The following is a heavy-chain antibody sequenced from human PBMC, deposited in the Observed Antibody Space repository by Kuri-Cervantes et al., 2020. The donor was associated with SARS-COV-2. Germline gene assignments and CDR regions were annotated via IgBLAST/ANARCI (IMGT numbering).Heavy chain of an antibody. CDR2: INSDGSST. V-gene: IGHV3-74*01. CDR1: GFTFSSYW. J-gene: IGHJ4*02. D-gene: IGHD5-12*01. Sequence: GGSLRLSCAASGFTFSSYWMHWVRQAPGKGLVWVSRINSDGSSTSYADSVKGRFTISRDNAKNTLYLQMNSLRAEDTAVYYCAREGRGYVYFDYWGQGTLVTVSS. CDR3: AREGRGYVYFDY.